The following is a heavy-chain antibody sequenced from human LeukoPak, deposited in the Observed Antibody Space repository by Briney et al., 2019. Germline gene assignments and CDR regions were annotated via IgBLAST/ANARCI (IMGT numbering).Heavy chain of an antibody. Sequence: PSETLSLTCTVSGGSISSSSYYWGWIRQPPGKGLEWIGSIYYSGSTYYNPSLKSRVTISVDTSKNQFSLKLSSETAADTAVYYCARDQQYYYGMDVWGQGTTVTVSS. CDR2: IYYSGST. V-gene: IGHV4-39*07. CDR1: GGSISSSSYY. CDR3: ARDQQYYYGMDV. J-gene: IGHJ6*02. D-gene: IGHD6-13*01.